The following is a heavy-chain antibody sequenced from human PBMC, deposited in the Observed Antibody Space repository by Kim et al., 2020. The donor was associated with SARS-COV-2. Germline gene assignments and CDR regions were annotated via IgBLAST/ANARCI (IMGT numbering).Heavy chain of an antibody. CDR2: IYTNAYRSGST. CDR1: GFSVSAAH. J-gene: IGHJ4*02. Sequence: GGSLRLSCAASGFSVSAAHMTWVRQTPGKGLEWVSIIYTNAYRSGSTQYGDSVKGRFTISRDISKNTLYLQMNGLRVEDTAVYYCARDPQDGYGHFDFWGRGTLVTVSS. D-gene: IGHD5-18*01. V-gene: IGHV3-53*01. CDR3: ARDPQDGYGHFDF.